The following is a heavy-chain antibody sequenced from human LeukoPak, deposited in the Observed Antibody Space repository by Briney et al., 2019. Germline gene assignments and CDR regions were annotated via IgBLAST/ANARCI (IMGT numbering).Heavy chain of an antibody. V-gene: IGHV1-2*02. D-gene: IGHD4-17*01. Sequence: ASVKVSCKASGYTFTDYYMHRVRQAPGQGLEWMGWINPKSGGANSAQRFQGRVTMTRDTSISTTYMELSRLRSDDTAVYYCAREPFTTVTSATDAFDIWGQGTMVTVSS. CDR2: INPKSGGA. CDR3: AREPFTTVTSATDAFDI. J-gene: IGHJ3*02. CDR1: GYTFTDYY.